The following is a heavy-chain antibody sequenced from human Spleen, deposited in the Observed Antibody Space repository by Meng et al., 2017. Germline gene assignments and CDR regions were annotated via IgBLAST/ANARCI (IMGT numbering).Heavy chain of an antibody. CDR1: GGTFSSYA. CDR2: IIPIFGTA. V-gene: IGHV1-69*01. D-gene: IGHD3-22*01. CDR3: ARSLYYYDSSGYYRPMIYFDY. J-gene: IGHJ4*02. Sequence: QGQLVQAVAEWKKPGSSVKVSCKASGGTFSSYAISWVRQAPGQGLEWMGGIIPIFGTANYAQKFQGRVTITADESTSTAYMELSSLRSEDTAVYYCARSLYYYDSSGYYRPMIYFDYWGQGTLVTVSS.